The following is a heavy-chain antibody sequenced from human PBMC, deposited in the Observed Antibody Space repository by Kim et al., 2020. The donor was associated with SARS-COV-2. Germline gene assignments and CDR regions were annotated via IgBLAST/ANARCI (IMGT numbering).Heavy chain of an antibody. J-gene: IGHJ4*02. D-gene: IGHD2-15*01. V-gene: IGHV1-69*01. CDR3: ARAQYCSGGSCYWDYFDY. Sequence: GRVTITADESTSTAYMELSSLRSEDTAVYYCARAQYCSGGSCYWDYFDYWGQGTLVTVSS.